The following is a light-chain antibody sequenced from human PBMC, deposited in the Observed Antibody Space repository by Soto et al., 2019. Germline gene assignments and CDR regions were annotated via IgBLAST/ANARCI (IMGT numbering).Light chain of an antibody. CDR2: KTS. V-gene: IGKV1-5*03. CDR1: QSIGVW. Sequence: DIQMTQSPSTLSASVGDRVTITCRASQSIGVWLAWYQQKPGTAPKLLIYKTSTLDSGVPLRFSGSGSGTEFTLTICSLQPDDFATYYCQQYINYFRTFGQGTKVEIK. CDR3: QQYINYFRT. J-gene: IGKJ1*01.